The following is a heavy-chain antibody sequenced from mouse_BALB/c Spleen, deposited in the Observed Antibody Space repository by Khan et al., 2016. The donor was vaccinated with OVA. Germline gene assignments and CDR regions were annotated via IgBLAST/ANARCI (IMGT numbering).Heavy chain of an antibody. D-gene: IGHD2-14*01. CDR2: INPSNGYT. J-gene: IGHJ3*01. CDR1: GYTFPTYT. CDR3: AREGAYYRSDGWFSY. Sequence: QVRLQQSGAELARPGASVKMSCKASGYTFPTYTMHWVKQRPGQGLEWIGYINPSNGYTNYNQKFKDKSTLTAEKSSSTAYMQLSSLTSDYSAVYYCAREGAYYRSDGWFSYWGQGTLVTVSA. V-gene: IGHV1-4*01.